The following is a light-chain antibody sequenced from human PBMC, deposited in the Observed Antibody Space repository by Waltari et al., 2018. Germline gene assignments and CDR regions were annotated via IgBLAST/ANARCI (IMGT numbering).Light chain of an antibody. CDR1: QSVGTN. CDR3: QQYHNWTPWA. V-gene: IGKV3-15*01. CDR2: GAS. J-gene: IGKJ1*01. Sequence: DIVMTQSPATLSVSPVERATLSCRASQSVGTNLAWYQQGPGQAPRLLLYGASSRATGIQARFSGSGSGTDFTLTINSLQPEDFALYYCQQYHNWTPWAFGQGTKVEIK.